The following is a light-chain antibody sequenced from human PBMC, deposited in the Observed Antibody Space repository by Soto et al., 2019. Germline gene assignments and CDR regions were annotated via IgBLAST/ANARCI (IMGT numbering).Light chain of an antibody. CDR1: QGISNY. J-gene: IGKJ1*01. CDR2: AAS. Sequence: DIQMTQSPCSLSASVGDRVTITCRASQGISNYLAWYQQKPGKVPKLLIYAASTLQPGVRSRFRGSVSAIAFPLTIGTLEPEDVATHYCQKYKSAPWTFRQGTKVEIK. CDR3: QKYKSAPWT. V-gene: IGKV1-27*01.